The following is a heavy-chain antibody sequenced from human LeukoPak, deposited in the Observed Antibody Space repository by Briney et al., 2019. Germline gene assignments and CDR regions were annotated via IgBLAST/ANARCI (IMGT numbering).Heavy chain of an antibody. CDR3: ARDPYYDSSGYHYFDY. J-gene: IGHJ4*02. V-gene: IGHV1-69*05. Sequence: SVKVSCKASGYTFSSYAISWVRQAPGQGLEWMGGIIPIFGTANYAQKFQGRVTITTDESTSTAYMELSSLRSEDTAVYYCARDPYYDSSGYHYFDYWGQGTLVTVSS. CDR1: GYTFSSYA. D-gene: IGHD3-22*01. CDR2: IIPIFGTA.